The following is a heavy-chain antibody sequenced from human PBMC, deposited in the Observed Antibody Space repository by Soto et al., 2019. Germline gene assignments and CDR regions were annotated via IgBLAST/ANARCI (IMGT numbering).Heavy chain of an antibody. CDR3: ARDRRCSGGSCFDY. V-gene: IGHV3-21*01. CDR2: ISSSSSYI. D-gene: IGHD2-15*01. CDR1: GFTFSSYS. J-gene: IGHJ4*02. Sequence: EVQLVESGGRLVKPGGSLRLSCAASGFTFSSYSMNWVRQAPGKGLEWVSSISSSSSYIYYADSVKGRCTISRDNAKNSLSLQMSSLRAEDTAVYYWARDRRCSGGSCFDYGGQGTLVTVSS.